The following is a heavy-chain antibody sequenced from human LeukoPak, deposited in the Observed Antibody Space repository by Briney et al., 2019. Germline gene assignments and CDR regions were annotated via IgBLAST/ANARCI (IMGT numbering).Heavy chain of an antibody. J-gene: IGHJ4*02. CDR2: IYHSGST. Sequence: PSETLSLTCAVSGGSISSSNWWSWVRQPPGKGLEWIGEIYHSGSTNYNPSLKSRVTISVDKSKNQFSLKLSSVTAADTAVYYCASERLGYCSGGSCYGDRNFDYWGQGTLVTVSS. CDR1: GGSISSSNW. V-gene: IGHV4-4*02. CDR3: ASERLGYCSGGSCYGDRNFDY. D-gene: IGHD2-15*01.